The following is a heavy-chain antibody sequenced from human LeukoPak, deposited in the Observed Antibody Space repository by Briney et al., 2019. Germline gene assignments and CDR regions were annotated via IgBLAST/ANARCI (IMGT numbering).Heavy chain of an antibody. CDR3: ARGIARWLQLRLWYFDY. CDR1: GGSFSGYY. J-gene: IGHJ4*02. D-gene: IGHD5-24*01. Sequence: SETLSLTCAVYGGSFSGYYWSWIRQPPGKGLEWIGKINHSGSTNYNPSLKSRVTISVDTSKNQFSLKLSSVTAADTAVYYCARGIARWLQLRLWYFDYWGQGTLVTVSS. CDR2: INHSGST. V-gene: IGHV4-34*01.